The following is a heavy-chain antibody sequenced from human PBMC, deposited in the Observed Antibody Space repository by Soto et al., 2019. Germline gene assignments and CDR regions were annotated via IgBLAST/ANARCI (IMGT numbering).Heavy chain of an antibody. J-gene: IGHJ6*02. Sequence: GASVKVSCKASGYTFVGYGISCVRHSPGQGLEWMGWISAYNGNTNYAQKFQGRVTMTTDTSTSTAYMELRSLRSDETAVYYCARDRRSAEPLFYYYYNMDVWGQGTTVTVSS. CDR3: ARDRRSAEPLFYYYYNMDV. CDR2: ISAYNGNT. V-gene: IGHV1-18*04. CDR1: GYTFVGYG.